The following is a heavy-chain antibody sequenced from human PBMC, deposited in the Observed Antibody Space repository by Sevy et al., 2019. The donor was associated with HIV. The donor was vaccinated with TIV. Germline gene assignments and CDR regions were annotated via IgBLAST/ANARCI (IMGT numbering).Heavy chain of an antibody. J-gene: IGHJ5*02. CDR2: IYHSGST. V-gene: IGHV4-38-2*01. Sequence: QSETLSLTCAVSGYSISSGYYWGWIRQPPGKGLEWIGSIYHSGSTYYNPSLKSRVTISVDTSKNQFSLKLSSVTAADTAVYYCVTSSRGRWFDPWGQGTLVTVSS. CDR3: VTSSRGRWFDP. CDR1: GYSISSGYY. D-gene: IGHD6-13*01.